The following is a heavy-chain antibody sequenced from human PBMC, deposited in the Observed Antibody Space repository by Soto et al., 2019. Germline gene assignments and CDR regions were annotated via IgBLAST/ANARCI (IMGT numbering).Heavy chain of an antibody. Sequence: VVPLILSCAASGFTCSSYFMHWVRKAPGKGLEWVAVISYDGSNKYYADSVKGRFTISRDNSKNTLYLQMNSLRAEDTAVYYCAKDDGFYYDSSGYPNYYFDYWGQGTLVTVSS. CDR3: AKDDGFYYDSSGYPNYYFDY. J-gene: IGHJ4*02. CDR1: GFTCSSYF. CDR2: ISYDGSNK. D-gene: IGHD3-22*01. V-gene: IGHV3-30*18.